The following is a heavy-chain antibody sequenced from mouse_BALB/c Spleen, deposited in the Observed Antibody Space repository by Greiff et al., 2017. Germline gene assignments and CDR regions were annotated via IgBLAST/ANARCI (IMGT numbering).Heavy chain of an antibody. J-gene: IGHJ4*01. CDR3: ARQGLRRAMDY. Sequence: EVKLVESGGGLVQPGGSLNLSCAASGFDFSRYWMSWARQAPGKGQEWIGEINPGSSTINYTPSLKDKFIISRDNAKNTLYLQMSKVRSEDTALYYCARQGLRRAMDYWGQGTSVTVSS. CDR1: GFDFSRYW. V-gene: IGHV4-2*02. D-gene: IGHD2-4*01. CDR2: INPGSSTI.